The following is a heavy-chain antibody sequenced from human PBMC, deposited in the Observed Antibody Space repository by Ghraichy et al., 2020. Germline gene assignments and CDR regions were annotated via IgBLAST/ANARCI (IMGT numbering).Heavy chain of an antibody. D-gene: IGHD5-18*01. Sequence: ASVKVSCKASGYTFTGYYMHWVRQAPGQGLEWMGWINPNSGGTNYAQKFQGRVTMTRDTSISTAYMELSRLRSDDTAVYYCARVCGGYSYGSVFGYWGQGTLVTVSS. J-gene: IGHJ4*02. CDR1: GYTFTGYY. V-gene: IGHV1-2*02. CDR3: ARVCGGYSYGSVFGY. CDR2: INPNSGGT.